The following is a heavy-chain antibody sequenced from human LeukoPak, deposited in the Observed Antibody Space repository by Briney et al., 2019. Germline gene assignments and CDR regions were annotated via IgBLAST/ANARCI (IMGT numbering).Heavy chain of an antibody. CDR1: GLTFSRYW. J-gene: IGHJ4*02. D-gene: IGHD1-1*01. Sequence: GGSLRLSCEVSGLTFSRYWMHWVRQAPGKGLECVAKVSGDRRRTDYAESANGRFAVSRDDARNSLHLDMSSLRADDTAMYYCVGGTFDWKGVDFWGQGSLVTVSS. CDR3: VGGTFDWKGVDF. V-gene: IGHV3-7*01. CDR2: VSGDRRRT.